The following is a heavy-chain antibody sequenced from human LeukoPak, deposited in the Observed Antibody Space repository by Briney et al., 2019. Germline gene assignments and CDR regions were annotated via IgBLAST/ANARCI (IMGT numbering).Heavy chain of an antibody. CDR2: IYYSGST. Sequence: SETLSLTCTVSGGSISSSSYYWGWIRQPPGKGLEWIGSIYYSGSTYYNPSLKSRVTISVDASKNQFSLKLTSVSAADTAVYYCARLKLGAYFDLWGRGTLVTVSS. CDR3: ARLKLGAYFDL. V-gene: IGHV4-39*01. J-gene: IGHJ2*01. CDR1: GGSISSSSYY. D-gene: IGHD3-16*01.